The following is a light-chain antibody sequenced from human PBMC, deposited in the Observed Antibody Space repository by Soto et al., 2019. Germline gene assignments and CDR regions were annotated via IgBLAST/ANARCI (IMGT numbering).Light chain of an antibody. J-gene: IGKJ1*01. CDR1: QTISRY. Sequence: DVQITESPSSLSASVGDRVTISCRTSQTISRYLNWYQQKPGKAPKLLIYAASSLQSGVPSRFSGSGSETHFTLTISSLQPEDFATYYCQQSYSSPGFGQGTKVEIK. V-gene: IGKV1-39*01. CDR2: AAS. CDR3: QQSYSSPG.